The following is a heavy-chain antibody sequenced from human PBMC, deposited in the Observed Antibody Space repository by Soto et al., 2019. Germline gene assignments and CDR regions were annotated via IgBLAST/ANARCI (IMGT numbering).Heavy chain of an antibody. CDR3: ARVLIQSPPTYYYYGMDF. Sequence: QVQLVPSGAAVKKPGASVKVSCKASGYTFTSYGISWVRQAPGQGRDWMGWISAYNCNTNYAEKLQGRVTMTTDTSTSTAYMQLSILKADDTAVYYCARVLIQSPPTYYYYGMDFLGQGTTVTVSS. V-gene: IGHV1-18*04. D-gene: IGHD2-21*01. CDR2: ISAYNCNT. CDR1: GYTFTSYG. J-gene: IGHJ6*02.